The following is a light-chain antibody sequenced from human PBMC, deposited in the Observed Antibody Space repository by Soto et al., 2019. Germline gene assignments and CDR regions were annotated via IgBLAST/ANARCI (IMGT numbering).Light chain of an antibody. CDR2: GAS. J-gene: IGKJ3*01. CDR1: QSINSRY. V-gene: IGKV3-20*01. CDR3: HRFGSSPGFT. Sequence: EIVLTQSPGTLSLSPGERATLSCRASQSINSRYLAWYQQKPGQAPRLLIYGASSMATGLPDRFSGSGSGIDFALTISIRGPDGFAVYYCHRFGSSPGFTFAPGTKVDIK.